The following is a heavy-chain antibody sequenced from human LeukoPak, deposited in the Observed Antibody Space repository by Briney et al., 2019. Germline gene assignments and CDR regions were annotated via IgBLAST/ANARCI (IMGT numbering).Heavy chain of an antibody. CDR2: INEDGSTT. CDR3: VRDLGGRSGH. J-gene: IGHJ4*02. Sequence: GGSLRLSCAASGLTFSSNWMHWVRQAPGKGLVWVSRINEDGSTTNYADSVKGRSTIFRDNAKNTLYLQMNSLRAEDTAVYYCVRDLGGRSGHWGQGTLVTVSS. V-gene: IGHV3-74*01. D-gene: IGHD1-26*01. CDR1: GLTFSSNW.